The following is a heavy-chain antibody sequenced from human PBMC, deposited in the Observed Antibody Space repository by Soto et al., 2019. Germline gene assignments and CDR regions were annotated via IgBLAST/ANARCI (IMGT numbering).Heavy chain of an antibody. D-gene: IGHD5-18*01. CDR2: IIPIFGTA. CDR3: ARTRDGGHLWLRFYGMDV. Sequence: QVQLVQSGAEVKKPGSSVKVSCKASGGTFSSYAISWVRQAPGQGLEWMGGIIPIFGTANYAQKFQGRVTITADESTSTAYMELSSLRSEDTAVYYCARTRDGGHLWLRFYGMDVWGQGTTVTVSS. V-gene: IGHV1-69*01. CDR1: GGTFSSYA. J-gene: IGHJ6*02.